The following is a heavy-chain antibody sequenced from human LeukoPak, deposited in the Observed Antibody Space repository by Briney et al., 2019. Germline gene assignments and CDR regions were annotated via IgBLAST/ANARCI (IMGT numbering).Heavy chain of an antibody. Sequence: GRSLRLSCAAAGFSFSSYAMHWVRQAPGKGLEWVAVISFDGSNKYYADSVKGRFTISRDNSKNTLYLQMNSLRAEDTAVYYCARDGYCSGRSCHWPGGMDVWGQGTTVTVSS. CDR1: GFSFSSYA. J-gene: IGHJ6*02. V-gene: IGHV3-30-3*01. CDR3: ARDGYCSGRSCHWPGGMDV. D-gene: IGHD2-15*01. CDR2: ISFDGSNK.